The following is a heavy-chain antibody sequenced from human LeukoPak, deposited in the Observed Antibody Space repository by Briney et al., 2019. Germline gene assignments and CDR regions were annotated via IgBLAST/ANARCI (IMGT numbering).Heavy chain of an antibody. Sequence: AAVNVSCKASGYTFTSYGISWVRQAPGQGLEWMGWISAYNGNTNYAQKLQGRVTMTTDTSTSTAYLELRSLRSDDTAVYYCARDCVVGDYYFGYWGQGTLVTVSS. CDR2: ISAYNGNT. CDR3: ARDCVVGDYYFGY. J-gene: IGHJ4*02. CDR1: GYTFTSYG. D-gene: IGHD4-17*01. V-gene: IGHV1-18*01.